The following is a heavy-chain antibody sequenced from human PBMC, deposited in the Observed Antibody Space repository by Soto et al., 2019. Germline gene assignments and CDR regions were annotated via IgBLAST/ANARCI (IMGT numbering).Heavy chain of an antibody. CDR3: ARDKLERWLLSYGMDV. CDR1: GFTVSSNY. V-gene: IGHV3-66*01. J-gene: IGHJ6*02. D-gene: IGHD5-12*01. CDR2: IYSGGST. Sequence: GGSLRLSCAASGFTVSSNYMSWVRQAPGKGLECVSVIYSGGSTYYADSVKGRFTISRDNSKNTLYLQMNILRAEDTAVYYCARDKLERWLLSYGMDVWGQGTTVTVSS.